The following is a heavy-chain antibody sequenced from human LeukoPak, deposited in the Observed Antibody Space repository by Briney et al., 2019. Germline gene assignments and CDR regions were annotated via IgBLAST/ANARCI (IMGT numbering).Heavy chain of an antibody. V-gene: IGHV1-46*01. D-gene: IGHD3-3*01. Sequence: GASVKVSCKASGYTFTSYYRHWMRQAPGQVLEWMGIINPSGGSTSYAQKFQGRVTMTRDTSTSTVYMELSSLRSEDTAVYYCARATPPNYDFWSGYYGAVFWFDPWGQGTLVTVSS. CDR2: INPSGGST. CDR1: GYTFTSYY. CDR3: ARATPPNYDFWSGYYGAVFWFDP. J-gene: IGHJ5*02.